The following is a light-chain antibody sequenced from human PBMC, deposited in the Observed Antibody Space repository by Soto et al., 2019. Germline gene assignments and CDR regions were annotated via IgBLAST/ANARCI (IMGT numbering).Light chain of an antibody. V-gene: IGKV3-20*01. CDR3: PQYGSSPLT. Sequence: EIRLTQSPGTLSLTTGERATLSCRASQSISSNYVAWYQQKPGQAPRLLIYDASSRATGIPNRFRGSGSGTDFTLTISSLQPEDFAVYYCPQYGSSPLTFGGGTKVDIK. CDR1: QSISSNY. J-gene: IGKJ4*01. CDR2: DAS.